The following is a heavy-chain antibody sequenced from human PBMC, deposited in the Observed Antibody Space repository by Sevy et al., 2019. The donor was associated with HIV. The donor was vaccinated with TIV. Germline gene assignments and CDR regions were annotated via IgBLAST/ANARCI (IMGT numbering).Heavy chain of an antibody. CDR3: AKGDYDFWSGYLTR. Sequence: GGSLRLSCAASGFTFSSYGMHWVRQAPGKGLEWVAVISYDGSNKYYAHSVKGRFTISRDNSKNTLYLQMNSLRAEDTAVYYCAKGDYDFWSGYLTRWGQGTLVTVSS. CDR1: GFTFSSYG. D-gene: IGHD3-3*01. J-gene: IGHJ4*02. V-gene: IGHV3-30*18. CDR2: ISYDGSNK.